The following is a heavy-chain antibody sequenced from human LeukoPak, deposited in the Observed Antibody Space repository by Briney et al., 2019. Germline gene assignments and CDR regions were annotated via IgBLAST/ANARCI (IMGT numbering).Heavy chain of an antibody. Sequence: GGSLRLSCAASGFTFSSYGMHWVRQAPGKGLEWVAVIWYDGSNKYYADSVKGRFTISRDNSKNTLYLQMNSLRVEDTAIYYCAKDRIVISFGDVSKHWGQGTLVTVSS. CDR1: GFTFSSYG. D-gene: IGHD3-10*01. CDR3: AKDRIVISFGDVSKH. J-gene: IGHJ1*01. V-gene: IGHV3-30*02. CDR2: IWYDGSNK.